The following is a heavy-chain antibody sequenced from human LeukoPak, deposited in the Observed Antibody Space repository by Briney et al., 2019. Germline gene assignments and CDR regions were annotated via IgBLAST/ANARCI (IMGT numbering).Heavy chain of an antibody. D-gene: IGHD4/OR15-4a*01. J-gene: IGHJ5*02. V-gene: IGHV1-69-2*01. CDR1: GYTFSDYY. CDR3: ATDLDLTALA. CDR2: VYPEDGET. Sequence: ASVKVSCKASGYTFSDYYMHWVHQAPGKGLEWMGRVYPEDGETIYAEKFQGRVTITADTSTDTTYMEVSSLRSEDTAVYYCATDLDLTALAWGQGTLVTVSS.